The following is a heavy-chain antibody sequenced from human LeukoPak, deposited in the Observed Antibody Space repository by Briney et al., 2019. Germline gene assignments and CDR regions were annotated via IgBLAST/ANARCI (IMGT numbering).Heavy chain of an antibody. J-gene: IGHJ6*03. Sequence: PGGSLRLSCAASGFTFSSYAMSWVRQAPGKGLEWVSGISGSGDSTYYADSVKGRFTISRDNSKNTLYLQMNSLRAEDTAVYYCASGALYDRYYYYMDVWGKGTTVTVSS. V-gene: IGHV3-23*01. CDR2: ISGSGDST. CDR1: GFTFSSYA. CDR3: ASGALYDRYYYYMDV. D-gene: IGHD5/OR15-5a*01.